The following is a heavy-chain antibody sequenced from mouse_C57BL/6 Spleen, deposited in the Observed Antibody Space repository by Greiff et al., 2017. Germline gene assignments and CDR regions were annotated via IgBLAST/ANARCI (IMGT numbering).Heavy chain of an antibody. CDR2: ISYDGSN. J-gene: IGHJ1*03. D-gene: IGHD1-1*01. V-gene: IGHV3-6*01. Sequence: DVKLVESGPGLVKPSQSLSLTCSVTGYSITSGYYWNWIRQFPGNKLEWMGYISYDGSNNYNPSLKNRISITRDTSKNQFFLKLNSVTTEDTATYYCARITTVVEPYWYFDVWGTGTTVTVSS. CDR1: GYSITSGYY. CDR3: ARITTVVEPYWYFDV.